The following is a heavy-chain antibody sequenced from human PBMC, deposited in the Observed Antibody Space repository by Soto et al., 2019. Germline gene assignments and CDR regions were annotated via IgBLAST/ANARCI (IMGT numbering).Heavy chain of an antibody. Sequence: GASLKISCKGSGYSFTSYWIGWVRQMPGKGLEWMGIIYPGDSDTRYSPSFQGQVTISADKSISTAYLQWSSLKASDTAMYYCALIIAALGYTFFIWGKGTMVPVST. J-gene: IGHJ6*04. CDR2: IYPGDSDT. V-gene: IGHV5-51*01. CDR3: ALIIAALGYTFFI. D-gene: IGHD6-13*01. CDR1: GYSFTSYW.